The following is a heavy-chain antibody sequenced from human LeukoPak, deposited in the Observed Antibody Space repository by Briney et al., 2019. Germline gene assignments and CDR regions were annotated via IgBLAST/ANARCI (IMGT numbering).Heavy chain of an antibody. Sequence: GGSLRLSCAASGFTFSSYAMTWVRQAPGKGLEWVSAITGGGTATYYADSVKGRFTISRDNSKNTLYLQMNSLRAEDTAVYYCAKAQQWPDYWGQGTLVTVSS. V-gene: IGHV3-23*01. D-gene: IGHD6-19*01. CDR3: AKAQQWPDY. CDR1: GFTFSSYA. CDR2: ITGGGTAT. J-gene: IGHJ4*02.